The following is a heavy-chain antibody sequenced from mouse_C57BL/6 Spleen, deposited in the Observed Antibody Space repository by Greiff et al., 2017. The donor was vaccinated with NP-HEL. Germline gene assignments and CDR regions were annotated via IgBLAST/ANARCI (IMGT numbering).Heavy chain of an antibody. J-gene: IGHJ4*01. V-gene: IGHV1-82*01. CDR1: GYAFSSSW. Sequence: QVQLQQSGPELVKPGASVKISCKASGYAFSSSWMNWVKQRPGKGLEWIGRIYPGDGDTNYNGKFKGKATLTADKSSSTAYMQLSSLTSEDSAVYFCARGGGSVVANYAMDYWGQGTSVTVSS. CDR3: ARGGGSVVANYAMDY. CDR2: IYPGDGDT. D-gene: IGHD1-1*01.